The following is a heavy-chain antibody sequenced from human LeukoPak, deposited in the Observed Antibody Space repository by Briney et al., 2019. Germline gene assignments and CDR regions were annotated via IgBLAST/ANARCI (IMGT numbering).Heavy chain of an antibody. J-gene: IGHJ6*02. Sequence: SVKVSCKASGGTFSSYAISWVRQAPGQGLEWMGRIIPILGIANYAQKFQGRVTITADKSTSTAYMELSSLRSEDTAVYYCARARYSSSSGYYYYGMDAWGQGTTVTVSS. CDR1: GGTFSSYA. V-gene: IGHV1-69*04. CDR3: ARARYSSSSGYYYYGMDA. D-gene: IGHD6-6*01. CDR2: IIPILGIA.